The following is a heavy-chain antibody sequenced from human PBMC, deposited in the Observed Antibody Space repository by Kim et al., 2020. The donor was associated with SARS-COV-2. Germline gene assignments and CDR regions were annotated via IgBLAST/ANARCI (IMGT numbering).Heavy chain of an antibody. D-gene: IGHD3-16*01. J-gene: IGHJ4*02. V-gene: IGHV3-7*01. CDR3: ARDYGDY. CDR2: DGSKI. Sequence: DGSKIYYVDSVKGRFTISRDNAKNSLYLQMNGLRDEDTALYYCARDYGDYWGQGTLVTVSS.